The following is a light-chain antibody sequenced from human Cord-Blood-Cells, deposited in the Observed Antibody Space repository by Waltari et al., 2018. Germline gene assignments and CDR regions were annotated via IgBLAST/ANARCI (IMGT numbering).Light chain of an antibody. Sequence: QSVLTQPPSVSGAPGQGVTIPCTGSSSNIGAGYDVHWYQQLPGTAPKLLIYGNSNRPSGVPDRFSGSKSGTSASLAITGLQAEDEADYYCQSYDSSHVVFGGGTKLTVL. CDR2: GNS. J-gene: IGLJ2*01. V-gene: IGLV1-40*01. CDR3: QSYDSSHVV. CDR1: SSNIGAGYD.